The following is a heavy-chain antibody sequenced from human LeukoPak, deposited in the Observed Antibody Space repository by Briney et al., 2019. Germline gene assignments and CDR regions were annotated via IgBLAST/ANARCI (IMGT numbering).Heavy chain of an antibody. J-gene: IGHJ4*02. Sequence: QPGGSLRLSCAASGFTFSSYAMHWVRQAPGKGLEWVAVISYDGSNKYYADSVKGRFTISRDNSKNTLYLQMNSLRAEDTAVYYCARPKIAAAGTGDRLNYWGQGTLVTVSS. CDR3: ARPKIAAAGTGDRLNY. D-gene: IGHD6-13*01. V-gene: IGHV3-30-3*01. CDR2: ISYDGSNK. CDR1: GFTFSSYA.